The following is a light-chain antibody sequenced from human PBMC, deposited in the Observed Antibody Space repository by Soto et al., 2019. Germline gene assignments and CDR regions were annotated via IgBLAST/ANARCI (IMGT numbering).Light chain of an antibody. CDR2: DYN. CDR1: NIGSGS. Sequence: SYELTQPPSVSVAPGQTASITWGGDNIGSGSVHWYQQKPGQAPVLVVYDYNDRPSGIPERFSGSNSGNTATLTISRVEAGDEADYYCQVWDSSRDHPWVFGGGTKLTVL. CDR3: QVWDSSRDHPWV. J-gene: IGLJ3*02. V-gene: IGLV3-21*02.